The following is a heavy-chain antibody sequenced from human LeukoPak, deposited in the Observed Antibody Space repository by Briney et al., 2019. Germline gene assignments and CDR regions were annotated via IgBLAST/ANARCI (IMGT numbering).Heavy chain of an antibody. V-gene: IGHV3-23*01. Sequence: PGGSLRFSCAASGFSFSHYAMSWVRQAPARGLEWVSSLRGDGETFYADSVRGRFTLSRDDSRNTVYLQLNNLRVDDTAVYYCARAGWISSADAVWWGQGTLVTVSS. CDR2: LRGDGET. CDR3: ARAGWISSADAVW. D-gene: IGHD2-2*03. CDR1: GFSFSHYA. J-gene: IGHJ4*02.